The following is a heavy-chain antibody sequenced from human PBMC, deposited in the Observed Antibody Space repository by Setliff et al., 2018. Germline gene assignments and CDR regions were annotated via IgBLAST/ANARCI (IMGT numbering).Heavy chain of an antibody. CDR1: GGTFSDYY. D-gene: IGHD6-6*01. J-gene: IGHJ4*02. CDR2: INHRGST. CDR3: ARGRNVAARLLDS. Sequence: ETLSLTCTAYGGTFSDYYWTWIRQTPGKGLEWIGEINHRGSTNYNPSLKSRVTISIDTSKDQFSLKLISVSAADTAVYYCARGRNVAARLLDSWGQGTLVTVSS. V-gene: IGHV4-34*01.